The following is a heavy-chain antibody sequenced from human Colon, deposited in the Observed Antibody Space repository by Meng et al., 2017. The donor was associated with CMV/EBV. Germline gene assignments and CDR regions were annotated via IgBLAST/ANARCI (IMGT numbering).Heavy chain of an antibody. CDR3: AQRIYIDSYYFDS. J-gene: IGHJ4*02. V-gene: IGHV4-39*07. D-gene: IGHD2/OR15-2a*01. CDR1: GGRISSNYY. CDR2: LYYNGDT. Sequence: QPQLQESGPGLVKPSETLSLTCTVSGGRISSNYYWGWIRQSPGKGLEWIGSLYYNGDTYYNPSLKSRVTLSVDTSKNQFSLKLNSVIAADTAVYYCAQRIYIDSYYFDSWGQGTLVTVS.